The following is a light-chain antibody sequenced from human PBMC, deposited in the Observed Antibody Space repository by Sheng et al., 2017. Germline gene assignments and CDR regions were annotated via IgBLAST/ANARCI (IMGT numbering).Light chain of an antibody. Sequence: EIMMTQSPATLSLSPGDRATLSCRASENVRKYLAWYQQKPGQAPRLLIYDASTRATGIPARFSGSGSGTDFTLTISSLEPDDFAVYYCQQRGKWPQVTFGGGTKVEIK. J-gene: IGKJ4*01. CDR3: QQRGKWPQVT. V-gene: IGKV3-11*01. CDR2: DAS. CDR1: ENVRKY.